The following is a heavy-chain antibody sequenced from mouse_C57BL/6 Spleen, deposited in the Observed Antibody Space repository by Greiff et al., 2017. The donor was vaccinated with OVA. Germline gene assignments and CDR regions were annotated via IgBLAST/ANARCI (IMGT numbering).Heavy chain of an antibody. D-gene: IGHD1-1*01. Sequence: EVKLVESGPGLVKPSQSLSLTCSVTGYSITSGYYWNWIRQFPGNKLEWMGYISYDGSNNYNPSLKNRISITRDTSKNQFFLKLNSVTTEDTATYYCAYGSSGYAMDYWGQGTSVTVSS. CDR3: AYGSSGYAMDY. CDR1: GYSITSGYY. V-gene: IGHV3-6*01. CDR2: ISYDGSN. J-gene: IGHJ4*01.